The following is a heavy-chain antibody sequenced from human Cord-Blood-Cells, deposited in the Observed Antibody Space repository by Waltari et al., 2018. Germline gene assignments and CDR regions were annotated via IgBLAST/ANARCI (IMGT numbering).Heavy chain of an antibody. V-gene: IGHV1-2*06. Sequence: QVQLVQSGAEVKKPGASVKVSCKASGYTFTGYYMPWGRQAPGQGPEWMGRINPNSGGPNYAQKLQGRVTMTRDTSISTAYMELSRLRSDDTAVHYWARIGGAAAGRGVDYWGQGTLVTVSS. CDR2: INPNSGGP. CDR1: GYTFTGYY. J-gene: IGHJ4*02. D-gene: IGHD6-13*01. CDR3: ARIGGAAAGRGVDY.